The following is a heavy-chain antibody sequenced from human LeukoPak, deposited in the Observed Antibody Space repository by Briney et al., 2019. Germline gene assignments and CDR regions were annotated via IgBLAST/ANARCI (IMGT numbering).Heavy chain of an antibody. V-gene: IGHV1-46*01. Sequence: GASVKVSCKASGYTFTSYYMHWVRQAPGQGLEWMGIINPSGGSTSYAQKFQGRVTLSVDTSKNQFSLKLNSVTAADTAVYYCARGPPPDFDYWGRGTLVTVSS. CDR1: GYTFTSYY. CDR2: INPSGGST. CDR3: ARGPPPDFDY. J-gene: IGHJ4*02.